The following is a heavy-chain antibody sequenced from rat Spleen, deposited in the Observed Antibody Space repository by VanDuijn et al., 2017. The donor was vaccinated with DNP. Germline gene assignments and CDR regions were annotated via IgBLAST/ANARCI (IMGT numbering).Heavy chain of an antibody. Sequence: EVQLQESGPGLVKPSQSLSLTCSVTAYSITTNYWGWIRKFPGNKMEWVGHISYSGSTSYNPSLKSRISITRDTSKNQFFLQLNSVTTEDTATYYCARLNSGYSYAMDAWGQGTSVTVSS. CDR1: AYSITTNY. D-gene: IGHD4-3*01. CDR3: ARLNSGYSYAMDA. V-gene: IGHV3-1*01. J-gene: IGHJ4*01. CDR2: ISYSGST.